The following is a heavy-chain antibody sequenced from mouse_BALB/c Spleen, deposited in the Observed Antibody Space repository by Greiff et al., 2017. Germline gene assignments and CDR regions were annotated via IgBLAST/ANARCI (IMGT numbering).Heavy chain of an antibody. CDR1: GYTFSSYW. Sequence: QVQLKQSGAELMKPGASVKISCKATGYTFSSYWIEWVKQRPGHGLEWIGEILPGSGSTNYNEKFKGKATFTADTSSNTAYMQLSSLTSEDSAVYYCARDGITRAMDYWGQGTSVTVSS. D-gene: IGHD2-4*01. CDR3: ARDGITRAMDY. J-gene: IGHJ4*01. CDR2: ILPGSGST. V-gene: IGHV1-9*01.